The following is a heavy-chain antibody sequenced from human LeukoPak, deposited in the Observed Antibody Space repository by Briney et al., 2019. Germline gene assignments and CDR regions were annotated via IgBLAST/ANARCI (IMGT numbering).Heavy chain of an antibody. D-gene: IGHD4-17*01. CDR3: ARSRDYGTDYYFDY. CDR2: IYPGDSDT. CDR1: GSTFTSYW. V-gene: IGHV5-51*01. J-gene: IGHJ4*02. Sequence: GESLKISCKGSGSTFTSYWRGWVRQMPGKGLEWMGIIYPGDSDTRYSPSFQGQVTISADKSISTAFLQWSSLKASDTAMYYCARSRDYGTDYYFDYWGQGTLVTVSS.